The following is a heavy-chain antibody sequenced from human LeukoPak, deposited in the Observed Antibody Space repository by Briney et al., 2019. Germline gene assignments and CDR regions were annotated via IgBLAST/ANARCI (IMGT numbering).Heavy chain of an antibody. Sequence: GGSLRLSCEVSGFTFSNYWMHWVRQAPGKGLVWVSGISTDGETTNYADSVKGRFTIFRDNAKNTLFLQMNSLRAEDTALYSCARDTGHTGSRDCFDVWGQGTMVTVSS. J-gene: IGHJ3*01. CDR1: GFTFSNYW. D-gene: IGHD1-26*01. V-gene: IGHV3-74*01. CDR3: ARDTGHTGSRDCFDV. CDR2: ISTDGETT.